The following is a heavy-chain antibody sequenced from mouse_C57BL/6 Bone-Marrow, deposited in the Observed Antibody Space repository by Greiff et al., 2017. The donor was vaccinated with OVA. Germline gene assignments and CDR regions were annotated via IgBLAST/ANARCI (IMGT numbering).Heavy chain of an antibody. CDR3: ARGGVYAMDY. CDR2: INPGSGGT. CDR1: GYTFTSYW. V-gene: IGHV1-53*01. J-gene: IGHJ4*01. Sequence: VQLQESGTELVKPGASVKLSCKASGYTFTSYWMHWVKQRPGQGLEWIGVINPGSGGTNYNEKFKGKATLTADKSSSTAYMQLSSLTSEDSAVYFCARGGVYAMDYWGQGTSVTVSS.